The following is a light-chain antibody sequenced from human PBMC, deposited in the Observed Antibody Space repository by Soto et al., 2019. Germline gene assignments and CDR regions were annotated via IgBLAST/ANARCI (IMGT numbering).Light chain of an antibody. V-gene: IGKV3-15*01. CDR1: QSVSSN. J-gene: IGKJ4*01. Sequence: EIAMTQSPATLSVSPGERATLSCRASQSVSSNLAWYQHKPGQAPRLLIYGASIRATGVPARFSGSGSGTEFTLTISSPQSEDFAVYYCQQYQKWPLTFGGGTKAEIK. CDR3: QQYQKWPLT. CDR2: GAS.